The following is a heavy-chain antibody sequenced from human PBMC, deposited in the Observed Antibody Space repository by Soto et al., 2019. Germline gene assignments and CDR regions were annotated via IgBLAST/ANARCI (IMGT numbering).Heavy chain of an antibody. D-gene: IGHD3-10*01. Sequence: SETLSLTCAVSGGSISSYYCMWIRQPPGKGLESIGYLYYGRSANYNPSLKSRVTLSVDTSTNQCSLTLSSMTAADTAVYYCARANVQYDSGTYEGGYYYFDYWGQGSLVTSPQ. V-gene: IGHV4-59*01. CDR2: LYYGRSA. J-gene: IGHJ4*02. CDR3: ARANVQYDSGTYEGGYYYFDY. CDR1: GGSISSYY.